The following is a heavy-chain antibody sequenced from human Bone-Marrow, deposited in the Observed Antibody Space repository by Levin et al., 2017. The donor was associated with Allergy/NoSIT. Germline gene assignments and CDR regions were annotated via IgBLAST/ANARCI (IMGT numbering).Heavy chain of an antibody. J-gene: IGHJ4*02. V-gene: IGHV3-23*01. Sequence: PGGSLRLSCVASGFIFSNYGMTWVRQAPGKGLEWVAAITGNDGSTFYGDSVKGRFTISRDNSKNTVYLQMNSLRTEDTATYYCAKFGAFDYWGQGAVVTVSS. CDR3: AKFGAFDY. CDR2: ITGNDGST. CDR1: GFIFSNYG. D-gene: IGHD1-26*01.